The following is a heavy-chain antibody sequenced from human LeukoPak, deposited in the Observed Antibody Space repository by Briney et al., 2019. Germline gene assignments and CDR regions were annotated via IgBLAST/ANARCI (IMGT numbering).Heavy chain of an antibody. D-gene: IGHD4-23*01. J-gene: IGHJ4*02. V-gene: IGHV3-69-1*01. CDR1: GFTFSNSW. CDR3: ARVIYGGNSDY. Sequence: GGSLRLSCAASGFTFSNSWMSWVRQAPGKGLEWVSYISSSSTIYYADSVKGRFTISRDNAKNSLYLQMNSLRAEDTAVYYCARVIYGGNSDYWGQGTLVTVSS. CDR2: ISSSSTI.